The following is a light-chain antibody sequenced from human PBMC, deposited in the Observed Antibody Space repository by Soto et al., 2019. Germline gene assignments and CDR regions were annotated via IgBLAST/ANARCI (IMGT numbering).Light chain of an antibody. CDR3: QQYGSAFLT. J-gene: IGKJ4*01. CDR2: GAP. CDR1: QSISNNY. V-gene: IGKV3-20*01. Sequence: EIVLTQSPGTLSLSPGERATLSCRASQSISNNYVAWYQQKPGQAPRLLIYGAPNRASGIPDGFSGSASGTDFTLTINRLEREDFAVYHCQQYGSAFLTFGGGTKVDIK.